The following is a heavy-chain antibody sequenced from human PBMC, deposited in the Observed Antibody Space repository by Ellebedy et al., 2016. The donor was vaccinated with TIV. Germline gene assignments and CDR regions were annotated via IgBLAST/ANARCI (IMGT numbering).Heavy chain of an antibody. CDR2: INPSGGST. J-gene: IGHJ4*02. CDR1: GYTFTSHY. CDR3: ARVLSVPAAKYDC. V-gene: IGHV1-46*01. D-gene: IGHD2-2*01. Sequence: ASVKVSCKASGYTFTSHYIHWVRQAPGQGLEWMGTINPSGGSTSYAQKFQGGVTVTRDTSTSTVYMELSSLRSDDTAVYYCARVLSVPAAKYDCWGQGTLVTVSS.